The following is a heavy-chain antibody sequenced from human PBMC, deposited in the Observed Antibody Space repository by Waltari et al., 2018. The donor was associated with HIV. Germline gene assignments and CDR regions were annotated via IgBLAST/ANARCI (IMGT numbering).Heavy chain of an antibody. V-gene: IGHV1-8*02. CDR2: LSPKSGNT. CDR3: ARGTSGTYFDY. D-gene: IGHD5-12*01. J-gene: IGHJ4*02. CDR1: GYTFSNYK. Sequence: QVQLVQSGAEVKKPGASVRVSCKAVGYTFSNYKINWVRQATGQGLEGMGWLSPKSGNTGSAQKFQGRLTMTRDTSTGTAYLEMSALTSDDTGIYFCARGTSGTYFDYWGQGTLVAVSS.